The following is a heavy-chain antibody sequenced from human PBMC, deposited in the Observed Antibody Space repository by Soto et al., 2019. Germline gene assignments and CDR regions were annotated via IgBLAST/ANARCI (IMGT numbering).Heavy chain of an antibody. V-gene: IGHV3-33*01. D-gene: IGHD5-12*01. CDR1: GFTFSSYG. CDR2: IWYDGSNK. Sequence: QVQLVESGGGVVQPGRSLRLSCAASGFTFSSYGMHWVRQAPGKGLEWVAVIWYDGSNKYYADSVKGRFTISSVNSKNTLYLQMNSLRAEDTAAYYCARESRARWLPNLIDYWGQGTLATVSS. J-gene: IGHJ4*02. CDR3: ARESRARWLPNLIDY.